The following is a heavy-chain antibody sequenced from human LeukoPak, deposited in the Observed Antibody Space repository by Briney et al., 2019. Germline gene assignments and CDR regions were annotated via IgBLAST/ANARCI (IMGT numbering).Heavy chain of an antibody. V-gene: IGHV4-39*07. Sequence: SETLSLTCTVSGGSISSSSYYWGWIRQPPGKGLEWIGSIYYSGSTYYNPSLKGRVTMSVDTSKNQFSLKLSSVTAADTAVYYCARTTGDSYYDYYMDVWGKGTTVTVSS. CDR1: GGSISSSSYY. CDR3: ARTTGDSYYDYYMDV. CDR2: IYYSGST. J-gene: IGHJ6*03. D-gene: IGHD1-1*01.